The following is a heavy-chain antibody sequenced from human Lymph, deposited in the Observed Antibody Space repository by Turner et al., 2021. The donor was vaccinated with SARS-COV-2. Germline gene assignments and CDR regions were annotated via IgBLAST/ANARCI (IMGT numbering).Heavy chain of an antibody. Sequence: QVQLQESRPGLVKPSETLSLPCTVSGGSISSYYWSWIRQPPGKGLEWIGYISNSGSTNYNPSLKSRVTISLDTSKNQFSLKLSSVTAADTAVYYCARHGNELGIQLWGQGTLVTVSS. V-gene: IGHV4-59*08. CDR3: ARHGNELGIQL. CDR2: ISNSGST. CDR1: GGSISSYY. D-gene: IGHD5-18*01. J-gene: IGHJ4*02.